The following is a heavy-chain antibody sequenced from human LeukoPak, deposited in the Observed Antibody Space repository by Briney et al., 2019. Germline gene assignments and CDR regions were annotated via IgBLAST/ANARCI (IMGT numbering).Heavy chain of an antibody. D-gene: IGHD2-15*01. CDR2: ISGSGGST. CDR1: GFTFSTYA. CDR3: AKDISVVAATSIDDY. Sequence: GGSLRLSCAASGFTFSTYAMNWVRLAPGKGLEWVSAISGSGGSTYYADSVKGRFTISRDNSKNTLYLQMNSLRAEDTAVYYCAKDISVVAATSIDDYWGQGTLVTVSS. V-gene: IGHV3-23*01. J-gene: IGHJ4*02.